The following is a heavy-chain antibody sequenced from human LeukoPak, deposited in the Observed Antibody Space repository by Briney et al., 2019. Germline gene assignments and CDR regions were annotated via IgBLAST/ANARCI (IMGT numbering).Heavy chain of an antibody. Sequence: GGSLRLSCAASGFTVSSYGMHWVRQAPGKGLEWMALITYDGSNKYYADSVKGRSTISRDNSKNTLYLQMNSLRAEDTAVYYCAKDGSAAGTDLVLDYWGQGTLVTVSS. CDR2: ITYDGSNK. J-gene: IGHJ4*02. D-gene: IGHD6-13*01. V-gene: IGHV3-30*18. CDR1: GFTVSSYG. CDR3: AKDGSAAGTDLVLDY.